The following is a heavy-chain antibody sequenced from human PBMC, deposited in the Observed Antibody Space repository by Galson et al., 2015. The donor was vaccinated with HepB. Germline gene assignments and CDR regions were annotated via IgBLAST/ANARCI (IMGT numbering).Heavy chain of an antibody. Sequence: SLRLSCAASGFTFSSYAMSWVRQAPGKGLEWVSAISGSGGSTYYADSVKGRFTISRDNSKNTLYLQMNSLRAEDTAVYYCAIPGWQEMATIPVDYWGQGTLVTVSS. J-gene: IGHJ4*02. CDR1: GFTFSSYA. CDR3: AIPGWQEMATIPVDY. D-gene: IGHD5-24*01. V-gene: IGHV3-23*01. CDR2: ISGSGGST.